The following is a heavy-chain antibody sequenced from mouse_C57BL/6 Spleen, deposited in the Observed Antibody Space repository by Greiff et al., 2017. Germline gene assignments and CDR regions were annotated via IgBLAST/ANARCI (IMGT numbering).Heavy chain of an antibody. CDR3: ARHGDYGYAMDY. CDR2: ISGGGGNT. V-gene: IGHV5-9*01. Sequence: EVMLVESGGGLVKPGGSLKLSCAASGFTFSSYTMSWVRQTPEKRLEWVATISGGGGNTYYPDSVKGRFTISRDNAKNTLYLQMSSLRSEDTALYYCARHGDYGYAMDYWGQGTSVTVSS. D-gene: IGHD2-4*01. J-gene: IGHJ4*01. CDR1: GFTFSSYT.